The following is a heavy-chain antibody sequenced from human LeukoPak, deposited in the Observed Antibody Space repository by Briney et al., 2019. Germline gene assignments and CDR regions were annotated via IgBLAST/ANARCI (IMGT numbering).Heavy chain of an antibody. CDR3: ARQHHYYDSSGYTGGMDV. CDR1: GGFFGGYY. J-gene: IGHJ6*02. CDR2: IYYSGST. V-gene: IGHV4-39*01. D-gene: IGHD3-22*01. Sequence: PSETLSLTCAVYGGFFGGYYWGWIRQPPGKGLEWIGSIYYSGSTYYNPSLKSRVTISVDTSKNQFSLKLSSVTAADTAVYYRARQHHYYDSSGYTGGMDVWGQGTTVTVSS.